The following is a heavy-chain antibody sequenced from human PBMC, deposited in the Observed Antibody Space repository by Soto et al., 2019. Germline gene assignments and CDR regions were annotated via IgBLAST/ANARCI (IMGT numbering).Heavy chain of an antibody. J-gene: IGHJ5*01. V-gene: IGHV4-34*01. D-gene: IGHD3-10*01. CDR2: VKQSGST. Sequence: SETLSLTCAVYGGSLSGNFWGWIRQPPGKGLEWIGEVKQSGSTNYNPSLKSRVTISVDTSRSQISLKVNSVTAADTAVYYCARSPQRINLARGLLGSWFDSWAREFRSPSPQ. CDR3: ARSPQRINLARGLLGSWFDS. CDR1: GGSLSGNF.